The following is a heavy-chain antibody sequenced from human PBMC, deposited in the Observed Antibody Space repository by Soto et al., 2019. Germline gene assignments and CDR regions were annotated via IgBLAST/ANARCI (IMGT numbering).Heavy chain of an antibody. CDR3: ATQPYSGDWPEGNYFDY. CDR1: LYTFTNYG. V-gene: IGHV1-18*01. J-gene: IGHJ4*02. Sequence: QVQLVQSRAEVKKPGASVKVSCKTSLYTFTNYGFSWVRQAPGQGLEWMGWISPYSGNTNYAQKLQGRFTLTTDTATTTAYLELRSLKSDDTAVYYCATQPYSGDWPEGNYFDYWGQGTLVTVSS. CDR2: ISPYSGNT. D-gene: IGHD6-19*01.